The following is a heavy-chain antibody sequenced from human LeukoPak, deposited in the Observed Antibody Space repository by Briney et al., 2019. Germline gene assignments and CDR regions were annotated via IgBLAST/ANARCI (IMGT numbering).Heavy chain of an antibody. Sequence: GGSLRLSCAASGFTLSDYYMSWIRQAPGKGLEWVSYINSRGSTIYYADSVKGRFTISRDNAKNSLYLQMNSLRAEDTAVYYCARDGRGSFTAPNFDYWGQGTLVTVSS. CDR3: ARDGRGSFTAPNFDY. CDR1: GFTLSDYY. J-gene: IGHJ4*02. CDR2: INSRGSTI. D-gene: IGHD6-13*01. V-gene: IGHV3-11*04.